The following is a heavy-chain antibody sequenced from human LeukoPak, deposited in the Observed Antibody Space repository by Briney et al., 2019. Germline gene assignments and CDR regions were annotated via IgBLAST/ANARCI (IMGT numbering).Heavy chain of an antibody. V-gene: IGHV5-51*01. Sequence: GESLKISCEGSGYSFTRYWIGWVRQMPGKGLEWMGVIYPGGSDTRYSPSFQGQVTISADKSISTAYLQWSSLKASDTAMYYCARRDFYGDYYFDYWGQGTLVTVSS. J-gene: IGHJ4*02. D-gene: IGHD4-17*01. CDR3: ARRDFYGDYYFDY. CDR1: GYSFTRYW. CDR2: IYPGGSDT.